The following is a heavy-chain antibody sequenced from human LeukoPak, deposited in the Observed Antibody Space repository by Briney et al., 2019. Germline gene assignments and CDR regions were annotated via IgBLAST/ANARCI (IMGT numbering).Heavy chain of an antibody. CDR1: GGSISSSSYY. J-gene: IGHJ2*01. D-gene: IGHD3-10*01. Sequence: SETLSLTCTVSGGSISSSSYYWSWIRQPPGKGLERIGYIYYSGSTNYNPSLKSRVTISVDTSKNQFSLKLSSVTAADTAVYYCARVVTMVRAYWYFDLWGRGTLVTVSS. CDR3: ARVVTMVRAYWYFDL. V-gene: IGHV4-61*01. CDR2: IYYSGST.